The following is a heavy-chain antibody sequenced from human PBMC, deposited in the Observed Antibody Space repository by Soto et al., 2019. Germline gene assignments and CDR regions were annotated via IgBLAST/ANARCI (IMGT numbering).Heavy chain of an antibody. J-gene: IGHJ3*02. D-gene: IGHD6-19*01. V-gene: IGHV3-23*01. CDR3: AKDGVPRSSGWYEHDAFDI. Sequence: GGSLRLSCAASGFTFSSYAMSWVRQAPGKGLEWVSAISGSGGSTYYADSVKGRFTISRDNSKNTLYLQMNSLRAEDTAVYYCAKDGVPRSSGWYEHDAFDIWGQGTMVTVSS. CDR1: GFTFSSYA. CDR2: ISGSGGST.